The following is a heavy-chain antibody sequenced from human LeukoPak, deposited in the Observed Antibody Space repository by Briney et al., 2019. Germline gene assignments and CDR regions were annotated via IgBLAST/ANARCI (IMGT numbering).Heavy chain of an antibody. CDR1: GFSLSTSGMR. J-gene: IGHJ4*02. D-gene: IGHD5-18*01. V-gene: IGHV2-70*04. CDR2: IDWDDDK. Sequence: SGPALVKPTQTLTLTCTSSGFSLSTSGMRVSWIRQPPGKALEWLARIDWDDDKFYSTSLKTRLTISKDTSKNQVVLTMTNMDPVDTATYYCARMNTAMGRSYFDYWGQGTLVTVSS. CDR3: ARMNTAMGRSYFDY.